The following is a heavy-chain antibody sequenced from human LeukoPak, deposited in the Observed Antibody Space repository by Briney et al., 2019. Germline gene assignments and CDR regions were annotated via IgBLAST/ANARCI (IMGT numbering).Heavy chain of an antibody. Sequence: GASVTVSCKASGYTFTSYGISWVRQAPGQGLEWMGWISAYNGNTNYAQKLQGRVTMTTDTSTSTAYMELRSLRSDDTAVYYCARVKYDSSGYYSNYWGQGTLVTVSS. V-gene: IGHV1-18*01. J-gene: IGHJ4*02. D-gene: IGHD3-22*01. CDR2: ISAYNGNT. CDR1: GYTFTSYG. CDR3: ARVKYDSSGYYSNY.